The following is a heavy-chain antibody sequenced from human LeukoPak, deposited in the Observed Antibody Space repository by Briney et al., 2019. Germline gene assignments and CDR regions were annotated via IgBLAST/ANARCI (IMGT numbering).Heavy chain of an antibody. CDR1: GGSISSGGYY. V-gene: IGHV4-61*08. J-gene: IGHJ4*02. CDR3: ARALETGITPGY. CDR2: IYYSGST. Sequence: SETLSLTCTVSGGSISSGGYYWSWIRQPPGKGLEWIGYIYYSGSTNYNPSLKSRVTISVDTSKNQFSLKLSSVTAADTAVYYCARALETGITPGYWGQGTLVTVSS. D-gene: IGHD3-9*01.